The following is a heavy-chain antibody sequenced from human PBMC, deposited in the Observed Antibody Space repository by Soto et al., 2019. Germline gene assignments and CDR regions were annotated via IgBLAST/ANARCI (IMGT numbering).Heavy chain of an antibody. CDR1: GGSISSYY. J-gene: IGHJ6*02. CDR2: IYYSGST. Sequence: ILSVTCTVSGGSISSYYWSWIRQPPGKGLEWIGYIYYSGSTNYNPSLKSRVTISVDTSKNQFSLKLSSVTAADTAVYYCAITYDGQPGEGHYYGMAVPGQRSTVIVSS. CDR3: AITYDGQPGEGHYYGMAV. D-gene: IGHD3-16*01. V-gene: IGHV4-59*01.